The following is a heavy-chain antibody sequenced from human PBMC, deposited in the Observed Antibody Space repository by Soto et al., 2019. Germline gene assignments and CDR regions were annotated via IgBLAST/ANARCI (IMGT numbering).Heavy chain of an antibody. CDR1: GFTFITYW. J-gene: IGHJ5*02. CDR3: ARSDWFDP. V-gene: IGHV3-74*01. CDR2: IKSDGSST. Sequence: GGSLRLSCAGSGFTFITYWMHWGRQAPGKGLVWVSRIKSDGSSTSYADSVKGRFTIYRDNAKNTLYLQMNSLRVEDTAVYYCARSDWFDPWGQGTLVTVSS.